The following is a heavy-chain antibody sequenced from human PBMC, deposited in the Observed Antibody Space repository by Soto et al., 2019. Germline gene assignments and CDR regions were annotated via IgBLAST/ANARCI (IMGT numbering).Heavy chain of an antibody. V-gene: IGHV3-15*01. CDR2: IKSKADGGTT. J-gene: IGHJ6*02. D-gene: IGHD2-21*02. Sequence: EVQLVESGGGLVKPGGSLRLSCAASGLTFNNAWMSWVRQAPGKGLECIGRIKSKADGGTTDYAAPVKGRFIISRDDSKHTLYLQMNSLKSEDTAVYYCTTEGDVGFLYHYGMDVWGQGTTVTVSS. CDR3: TTEGDVGFLYHYGMDV. CDR1: GLTFNNAW.